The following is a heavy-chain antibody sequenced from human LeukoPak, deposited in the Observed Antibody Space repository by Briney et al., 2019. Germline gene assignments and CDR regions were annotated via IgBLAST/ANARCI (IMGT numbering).Heavy chain of an antibody. D-gene: IGHD2-15*01. V-gene: IGHV3-11*01. CDR2: ISSRGSAI. CDR3: ARESGGSWTIYDH. CDR1: GFSFSDYY. J-gene: IGHJ5*02. Sequence: GGSLRLSCAASGFSFSDYYMSWIRQAPGKGLEWLSYISSRGSAIYYADSVKGRFTISRDNAKNSLYPEVSSLRVEDTAVYYCARESGGSWTIYDHWGQGTLVTVSS.